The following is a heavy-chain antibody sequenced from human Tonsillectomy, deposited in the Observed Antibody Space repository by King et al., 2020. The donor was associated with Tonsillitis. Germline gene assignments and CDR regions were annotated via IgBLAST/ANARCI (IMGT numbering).Heavy chain of an antibody. J-gene: IGHJ4*02. D-gene: IGHD3-3*01. V-gene: IGHV3-15*07. CDR1: GFTFSNAW. Sequence: VQLVESGGGLVKPGGSLRLSCAASGFTFSNAWRNWVRQAPGKGLEGVGRFKSKTDGGPTDYAAPVKGRFTISRDDSKNTLYLQMNSLKTEDTAVYYCTTDSGFWSGWKNYWGQGTLVTVSS. CDR3: TTDSGFWSGWKNY. CDR2: FKSKTDGGPT.